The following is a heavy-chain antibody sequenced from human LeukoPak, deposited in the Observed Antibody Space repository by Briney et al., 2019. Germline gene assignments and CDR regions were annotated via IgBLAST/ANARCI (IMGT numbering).Heavy chain of an antibody. CDR2: IYYSGST. V-gene: IGHV4-59*01. CDR1: GGSFSGYY. D-gene: IGHD3-10*01. CDR3: ARSIWFGEFI. J-gene: IGHJ4*02. Sequence: PSETLSLTCAVYGGSFSGYYWSWIRQPPGKGLEWIGYIYYSGSTNYNPSLKSRVTISVDTSKNQFSLKLSSVTAADTAVYYCARSIWFGEFIWGQGTLVTVSS.